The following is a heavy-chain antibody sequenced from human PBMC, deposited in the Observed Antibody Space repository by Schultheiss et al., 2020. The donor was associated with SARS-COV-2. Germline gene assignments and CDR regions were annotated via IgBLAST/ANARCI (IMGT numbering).Heavy chain of an antibody. CDR3: AGGKYCSGGSCYPYYYYGMDV. J-gene: IGHJ6*02. D-gene: IGHD2-15*01. CDR1: EFTFTSYA. Sequence: GGSLRLSCAASEFTFTSYAMSWVRQAPGKGLEWVSRISSDGRNTGYADSVKGRFTISRDNAKNSLYLQMNSLRAEDTAVYYCAGGKYCSGGSCYPYYYYGMDVWGQGTTVTVSS. CDR2: ISSDGRNT. V-gene: IGHV3-21*01.